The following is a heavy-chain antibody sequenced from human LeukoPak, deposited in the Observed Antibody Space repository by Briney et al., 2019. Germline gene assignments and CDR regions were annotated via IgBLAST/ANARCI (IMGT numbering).Heavy chain of an antibody. CDR1: VFSFSSYS. CDR3: ASVPGETKKRAIDY. Sequence: GGSLSLSCAASVFSFSSYSMNCVRQSPGKELESVSAISGSSSHIYYAAPVKGRFTISKDNAKNSVDLQMNSLRAEDTAVYYCASVPGETKKRAIDYWGQGALVTVSS. V-gene: IGHV3-21*01. J-gene: IGHJ4*02. D-gene: IGHD3-10*01. CDR2: ISGSSSHI.